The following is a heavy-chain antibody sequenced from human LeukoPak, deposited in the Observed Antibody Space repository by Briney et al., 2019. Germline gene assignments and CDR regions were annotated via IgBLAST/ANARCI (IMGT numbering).Heavy chain of an antibody. Sequence: AASVKVSCKASGYTFTSYGISWVRQAPGQGLEWMGWISAYNGNTNYAQKLQGRVTMTTDTSTSTAYMELRSLRSDDTAVYYCARGISDYDILTGYYRVTANDYWGQGTLLTVSS. CDR1: GYTFTSYG. CDR2: ISAYNGNT. D-gene: IGHD3-9*01. V-gene: IGHV1-18*01. CDR3: ARGISDYDILTGYYRVTANDY. J-gene: IGHJ4*02.